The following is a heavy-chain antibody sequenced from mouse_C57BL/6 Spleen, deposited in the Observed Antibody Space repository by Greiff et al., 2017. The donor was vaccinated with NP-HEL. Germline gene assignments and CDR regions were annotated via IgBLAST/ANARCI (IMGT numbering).Heavy chain of an antibody. V-gene: IGHV1-42*01. CDR1: GYSFTGYY. J-gene: IGHJ2*01. D-gene: IGHD2-10*02. CDR3: ARSPYGNYDYFDY. Sequence: EVKLMESGPELVKPGASVKISCKASGYSFTGYYMNWVKQSPEKSLEWIGEINPSTGGTTYNQKFKAKATLTVDKSSSTAYMQLKSLTSEDSAVYYCARSPYGNYDYFDYWGQGTTLTVSS. CDR2: INPSTGGT.